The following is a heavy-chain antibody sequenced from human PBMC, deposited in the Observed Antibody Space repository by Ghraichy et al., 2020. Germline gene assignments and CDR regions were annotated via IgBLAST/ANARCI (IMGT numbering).Heavy chain of an antibody. CDR2: ISYGGRT. V-gene: IGHV4-59*02. D-gene: IGHD1-1*01. J-gene: IGHJ6*02. CDR3: ARAASNAVNGLFYGVDF. CDR1: GGSVSSYF. Sequence: SETLSLTCTVSGGSVSSYFWTWIRQPPGKGLEWIGQISYGGRTNYNPSLKSRLTISVDTSKNQFSLKLTSVTAADTAVYYCARAASNAVNGLFYGVDFGSCGTTVTVS.